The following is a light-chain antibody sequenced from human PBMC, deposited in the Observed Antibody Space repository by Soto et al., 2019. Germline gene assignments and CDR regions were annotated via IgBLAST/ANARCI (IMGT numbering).Light chain of an antibody. CDR1: RSISSSY. J-gene: IGKJ3*01. CDR3: QQYGSSRFT. CDR2: GAS. V-gene: IGKV3-20*01. Sequence: EIVLTHSPGPLSLSPGERATLSCRASRSISSSYLAWYQQKPGQAPRLLVYGASSRATGIPDRFSGRGSGTDFTLTISRLEPEDFAVYYCQQYGSSRFTFGPGTKVDIK.